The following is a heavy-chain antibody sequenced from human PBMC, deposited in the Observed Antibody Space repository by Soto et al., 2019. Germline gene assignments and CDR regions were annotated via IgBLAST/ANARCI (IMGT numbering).Heavy chain of an antibody. CDR1: GFTVNNQ. D-gene: IGHD5-18*01. Sequence: GVSLRLSCAVSGFTVNNQMSWVRQAPGHGLEWVAGIYSGGSTYYGDCAKGRFTISRDSSKNMLYLQMDSLRGDDTAVYYCVTWYSYGYLWGQGTLVTVSS. CDR3: VTWYSYGYL. V-gene: IGHV3-53*01. J-gene: IGHJ5*02. CDR2: IYSGGST.